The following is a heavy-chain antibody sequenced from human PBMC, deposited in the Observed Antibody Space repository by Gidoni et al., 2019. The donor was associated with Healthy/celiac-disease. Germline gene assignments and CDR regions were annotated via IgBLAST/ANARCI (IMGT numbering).Heavy chain of an antibody. CDR3: ARETGYSSSWYGGFDY. CDR2: ISYDGSNK. V-gene: IGHV3-30*01. CDR1: GFTFSSYA. D-gene: IGHD6-13*01. J-gene: IGHJ4*02. Sequence: QVQLVESGGGVVQPGRSLRLSCAASGFTFSSYAMHWVRQAPGKGLEWVAVISYDGSNKYYADSVKGRFTISRDNSKNTLYLQMNSLRAEDTAVYYCARETGYSSSWYGGFDYWGQGTLVTVSS.